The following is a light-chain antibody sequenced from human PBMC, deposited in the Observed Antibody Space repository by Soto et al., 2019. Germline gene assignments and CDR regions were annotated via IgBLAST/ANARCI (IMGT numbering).Light chain of an antibody. CDR3: HQYVSSWT. CDR1: QSVSSTY. J-gene: IGKJ1*01. CDR2: GAS. V-gene: IGKV3-20*01. Sequence: IGFTKSPGTLSLSPGERATLSCRASQSVSSTYVAWYQQKSGQAPRLLIYGASSRATGIPDRFSGSGSGTDFTLTISRLEPEDFAVYYCHQYVSSWTFGQGTKVDIK.